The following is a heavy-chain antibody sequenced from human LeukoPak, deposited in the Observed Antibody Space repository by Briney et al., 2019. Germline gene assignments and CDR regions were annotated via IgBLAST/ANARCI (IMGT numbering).Heavy chain of an antibody. CDR3: ARGGIVGATNFDY. CDR2: INHSGST. Sequence: SETLSLTCAVYGGSFSGYYWSWIRQPPGKGLEWIGEINHSGSTNYNPSLKSRVTLSVDTSKNQFSLKLSSVTAADTAVYYCARGGIVGATNFDYWGQGTLVTVSS. CDR1: GGSFSGYY. D-gene: IGHD1-26*01. V-gene: IGHV4-34*01. J-gene: IGHJ4*02.